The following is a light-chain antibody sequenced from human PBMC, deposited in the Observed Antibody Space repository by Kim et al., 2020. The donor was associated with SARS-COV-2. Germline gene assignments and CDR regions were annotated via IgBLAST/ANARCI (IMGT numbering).Light chain of an antibody. Sequence: DIVMTQSPLSLPFTPGEPASISCRSSQSLLHSNGYNYLDWYLQKPGQSPQLLIYLGSNRASGVPDRFSGSGSGTDFTLKISRVEAEDVGVYYCMQALQTPRTFGQGTKLEI. CDR1: QSLLHSNGYNY. V-gene: IGKV2-28*01. CDR3: MQALQTPRT. CDR2: LGS. J-gene: IGKJ2*01.